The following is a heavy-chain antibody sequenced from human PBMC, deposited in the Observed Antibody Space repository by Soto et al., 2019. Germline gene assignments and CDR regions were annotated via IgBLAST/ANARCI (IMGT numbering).Heavy chain of an antibody. Sequence: TSETLSLTCSVSGGTINSGDYFWSWIRQPPGKGPEWIASIYHGGTTFYNPSLKSRITISVDTSNNQFSLKLTSVTAADTAVYYCARVHVMVVAGSTFDYWGHGTLVTVSS. D-gene: IGHD6-19*01. CDR1: GGTINSGDYF. CDR3: ARVHVMVVAGSTFDY. V-gene: IGHV4-38-2*02. CDR2: IYHGGTT. J-gene: IGHJ4*01.